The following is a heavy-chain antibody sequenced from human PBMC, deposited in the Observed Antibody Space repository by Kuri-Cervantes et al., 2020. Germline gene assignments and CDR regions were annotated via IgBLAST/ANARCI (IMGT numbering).Heavy chain of an antibody. CDR2: ISGSGGST. D-gene: IGHD3-3*01. V-gene: IGHV3-23*01. Sequence: GESLKISCAASGFTFSSYAMSWVRQAPGKGLEWVSAISGSGGSTYYADSVKGRFTISRDNSKNTLYLQMNSLRAEDTAVYYCARDGGLGGSLEWLPSPFDYWGQGTLVTVSS. J-gene: IGHJ4*02. CDR1: GFTFSSYA. CDR3: ARDGGLGGSLEWLPSPFDY.